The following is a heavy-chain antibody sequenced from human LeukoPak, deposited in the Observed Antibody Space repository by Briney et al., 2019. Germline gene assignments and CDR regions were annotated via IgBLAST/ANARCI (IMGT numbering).Heavy chain of an antibody. CDR3: ARDGRLWFGEPIRGMDV. D-gene: IGHD3-10*01. Sequence: GGSLRLSCAASGFTVSSNYMSWVRQAPGKGLEWVSVIYSGGSTYYADSVKGRFTVFRDNSKNTLYLQMNSLRAEDTAVYYCARDGRLWFGEPIRGMDVWGQGTTVTVSS. CDR1: GFTVSSNY. CDR2: IYSGGST. J-gene: IGHJ6*02. V-gene: IGHV3-66*01.